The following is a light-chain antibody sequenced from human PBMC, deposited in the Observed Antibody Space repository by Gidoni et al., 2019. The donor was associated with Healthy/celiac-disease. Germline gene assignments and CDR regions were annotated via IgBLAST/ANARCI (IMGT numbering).Light chain of an antibody. Sequence: DIVMTQSPDSLAVCLGERATINCKSSQSVLYSSNNKNYLAWYQQKPGQPPKLLIYWASTRESGVPDRFSGSGSGTDFTLTISSLQAEDVAVYYCQQYYSTPLTFGGGTKVEIK. V-gene: IGKV4-1*01. CDR3: QQYYSTPLT. J-gene: IGKJ4*01. CDR1: QSVLYSSNNKNY. CDR2: WAS.